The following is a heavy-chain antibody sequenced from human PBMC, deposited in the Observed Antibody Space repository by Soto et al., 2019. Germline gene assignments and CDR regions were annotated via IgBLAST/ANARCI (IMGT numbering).Heavy chain of an antibody. V-gene: IGHV4-59*01. CDR3: ARVGHINWFDP. CDR1: GGSISSYY. Sequence: SETLSLTCTVSGGSISSYYRSWIRQPPGKGLEWIGYIYYSGSTNYNPSLKSRVTISVDTSKNQFSLKLSSVTAADTAVYYCARVGHINWFDPWGQGTLVTVSS. CDR2: IYYSGST. D-gene: IGHD2-21*01. J-gene: IGHJ5*02.